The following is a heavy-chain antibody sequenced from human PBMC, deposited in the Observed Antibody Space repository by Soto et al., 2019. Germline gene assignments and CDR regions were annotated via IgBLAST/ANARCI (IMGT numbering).Heavy chain of an antibody. CDR1: GFTFSSYS. V-gene: IGHV3-48*01. D-gene: IGHD2-2*01. CDR3: ARDCPGSSTTCYGNEWFDS. CDR2: ISSSRSII. Sequence: EVQLVESGGGLVQPGGSVRLSCAASGFTFSSYSMNWVRQARGKGLEWVSYISSSRSIIYYADSVKGRFTISRDNAKNSLYLQMNSLRAEDTAVYYCARDCPGSSTTCYGNEWFDSWGQGTLVTVPS. J-gene: IGHJ5*01.